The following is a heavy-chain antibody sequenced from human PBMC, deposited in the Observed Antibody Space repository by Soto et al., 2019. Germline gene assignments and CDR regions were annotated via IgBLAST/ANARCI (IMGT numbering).Heavy chain of an antibody. J-gene: IGHJ6*02. CDR3: ATTRSVTLEFYYDGMDV. D-gene: IGHD5-18*01. Sequence: GESLKISCQGSGYSFASYWIGWVRQMPGKDLEWMGIIYPGDSDTRYSPSFQGQVTISADKSLRTAYLQWTSLTASDTALYYCATTRSVTLEFYYDGMDVWRQGTTVTVSS. CDR2: IYPGDSDT. V-gene: IGHV5-51*01. CDR1: GYSFASYW.